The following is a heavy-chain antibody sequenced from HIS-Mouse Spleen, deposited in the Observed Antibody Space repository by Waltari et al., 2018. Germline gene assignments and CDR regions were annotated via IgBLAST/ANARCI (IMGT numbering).Heavy chain of an antibody. Sequence: QLQLQESGPGLVKPSETLYLTCTVSGGSISTRSYYWERIRQPPGQGLEWIGSIYYSGSTYYNPSLKSRVTISVDTSKNQFSLKLSSVTAADTAVYYCAREIPYSSSWYDWYFDLWGRGTLVTVSS. D-gene: IGHD6-13*01. J-gene: IGHJ2*01. V-gene: IGHV4-39*07. CDR3: AREIPYSSSWYDWYFDL. CDR1: GGSISTRSYY. CDR2: IYYSGST.